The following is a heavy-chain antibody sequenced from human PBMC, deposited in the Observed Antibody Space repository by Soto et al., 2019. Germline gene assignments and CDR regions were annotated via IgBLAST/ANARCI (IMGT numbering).Heavy chain of an antibody. V-gene: IGHV4-31*03. CDR2: IYYSGST. Sequence: QVQLQESGPGLVKPSQTLSLTCTVSGGSISSGGYYWSWIRQHPGKGLEWIGYIYYSGSTYYNPSLQSRVTISVDTSTNQFSLKLSSVTAAATAVYYCATYGSGTYKPTTFDYWGQGTLVTVSS. D-gene: IGHD3-10*01. CDR3: ATYGSGTYKPTTFDY. CDR1: GGSISSGGYY. J-gene: IGHJ4*02.